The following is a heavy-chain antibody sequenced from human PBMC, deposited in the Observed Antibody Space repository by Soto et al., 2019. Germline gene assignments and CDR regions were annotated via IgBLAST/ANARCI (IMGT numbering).Heavy chain of an antibody. J-gene: IGHJ4*02. CDR2: IYYSGST. D-gene: IGHD6-19*01. CDR3: ARVGPQQGLAQNIYYFDY. V-gene: IGHV4-59*01. Sequence: QVQLQESGPGLVKPSETLSLTCTVSGGSISSYYWSWIRQPPGKGLEWIGYIYYSGSTNYNPSLKSRVTISVGTTKNQFSLKLSSVTAADTAVYYCARVGPQQGLAQNIYYFDYWGQGTLVTVSS. CDR1: GGSISSYY.